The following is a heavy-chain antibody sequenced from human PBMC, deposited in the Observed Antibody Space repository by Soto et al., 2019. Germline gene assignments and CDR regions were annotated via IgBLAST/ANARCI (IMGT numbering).Heavy chain of an antibody. CDR1: GDSVTSVSDY. Sequence: QVQLQESRPGLVKPSETLSLTCTVSGDSVTSVSDYWSWIRQPPGKGLEWIGYIYYSGSADYNPSLGSRVTISIDTSKNQFSLKLTSVTAADTAVYYCARGVGFGYYYYHMDLWGQGTTVTVSS. D-gene: IGHD3-10*01. J-gene: IGHJ6*02. CDR3: ARGVGFGYYYYHMDL. V-gene: IGHV4-61*01. CDR2: IYYSGSA.